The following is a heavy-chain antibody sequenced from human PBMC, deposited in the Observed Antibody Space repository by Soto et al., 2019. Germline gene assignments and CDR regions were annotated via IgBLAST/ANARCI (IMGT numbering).Heavy chain of an antibody. CDR1: GDTFTTYA. Sequence: ASVKVSCKTSGDTFTTYAIHWVRQAPGQRLEWMGWINAGNGNTRYSQNFQGRVTITRDTSASTAYMELNSLRSEDTAVYYCARGVIADIFDYWGQGTLVTGSS. D-gene: IGHD2-15*01. J-gene: IGHJ4*02. CDR3: ARGVIADIFDY. V-gene: IGHV1-3*01. CDR2: INAGNGNT.